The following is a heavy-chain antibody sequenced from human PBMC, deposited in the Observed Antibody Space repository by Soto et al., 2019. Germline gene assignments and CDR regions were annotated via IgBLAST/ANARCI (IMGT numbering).Heavy chain of an antibody. J-gene: IGHJ6*01. Sequence: QVQLQESGPGLVKPSETLSLTCTVSGGSVSSGSYYWSWIRQPPGKGLEWIAYIYYSGSTNYNPALKRRDTKSEDTSTTPVSPELTSVTAADTDVYHCARGIEAWSQGRYYYGMGDRGQGTTVTVSS. CDR1: GGSVSSGSYY. CDR2: IYYSGST. D-gene: IGHD2-8*02. V-gene: IGHV4-61*01. CDR3: ARGIEAWSQGRYYYGMGD.